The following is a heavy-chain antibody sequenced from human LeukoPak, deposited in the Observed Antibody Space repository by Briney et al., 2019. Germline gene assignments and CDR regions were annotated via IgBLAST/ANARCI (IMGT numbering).Heavy chain of an antibody. CDR3: ASRQSYGGYDN. D-gene: IGHD5-12*01. J-gene: IGHJ4*02. CDR1: GFVFSSYE. CDR2: ISTSGTTI. V-gene: IGHV3-48*03. Sequence: GGSLRLSCAASGFVFSSYEMNWVRQAPGKGLQWVSYISTSGTTIHYADSVKGRFTFSRDNAKNLVYLQMSSLRAEDTAVYYCASRQSYGGYDNWGQGTLVTVSS.